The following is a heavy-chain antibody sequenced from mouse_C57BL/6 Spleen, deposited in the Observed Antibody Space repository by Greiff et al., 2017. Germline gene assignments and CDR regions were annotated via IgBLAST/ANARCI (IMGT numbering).Heavy chain of an antibody. CDR1: GYTFTSYW. J-gene: IGHJ3*01. V-gene: IGHV1-64*01. Sequence: QVQLKQPGAELVKPGASVKLSCKASGYTFTSYWMHWVKQRPGQGLEWIGMIHPNSGSTNYNEKFKSKATLTVDKSSSTAYMQLSSLTSEDSAVYYCARGGYDGYSFAYWGQGTLVTVSA. CDR3: ARGGYDGYSFAY. D-gene: IGHD2-3*01. CDR2: IHPNSGST.